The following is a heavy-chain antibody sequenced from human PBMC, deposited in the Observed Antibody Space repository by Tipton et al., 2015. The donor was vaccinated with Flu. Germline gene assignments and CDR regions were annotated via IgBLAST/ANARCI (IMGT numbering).Heavy chain of an antibody. CDR1: GGSSSGYY. D-gene: IGHD3-10*01. CDR2: INHSGST. CDR3: ARGLRDLSFGEGWFDP. J-gene: IGHJ5*02. Sequence: LRLSCAVYGGSSSGYYWSWIRQPPGKGLEWIGEINHSGSTNYNPSLKSRVTISVDTSKNQFSLKLSSVTAADTAVYYCARGLRDLSFGEGWFDPWGQGTLVTVSS. V-gene: IGHV4-34*01.